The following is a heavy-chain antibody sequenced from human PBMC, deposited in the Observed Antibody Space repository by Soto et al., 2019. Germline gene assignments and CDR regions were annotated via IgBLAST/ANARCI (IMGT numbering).Heavy chain of an antibody. CDR3: ARRSGRYPTTNWFDP. CDR1: GGSFSGYY. Sequence: LPETLSLTGAVYGGSFSGYYWSWIRQPPGKGLEWIGEINHSGSTNYNPSLKSRVTISVDTTKNQFSLKLSSVTAADTAVYYCARRSGRYPTTNWFDPWGQGTLVTVSS. CDR2: INHSGST. D-gene: IGHD1-26*01. V-gene: IGHV4-34*01. J-gene: IGHJ5*02.